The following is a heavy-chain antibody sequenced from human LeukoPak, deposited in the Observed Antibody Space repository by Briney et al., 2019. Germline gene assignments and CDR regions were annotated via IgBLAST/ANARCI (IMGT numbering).Heavy chain of an antibody. D-gene: IGHD2-21*02. CDR2: ISGGGDIT. CDR3: VREDTPATANY. Sequence: GGSLRLTCAASGFNFANHAMSWVRQTPGKGLEWVSAISGGGDITYYADSVKGRFTISRDNSKNTLFLQMHSLRPGDTAVYYCVREDTPATANYWGQGTLVTISS. V-gene: IGHV3-23*01. J-gene: IGHJ4*02. CDR1: GFNFANHA.